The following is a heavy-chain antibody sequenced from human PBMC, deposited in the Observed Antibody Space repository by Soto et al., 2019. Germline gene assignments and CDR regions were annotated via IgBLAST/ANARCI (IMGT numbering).Heavy chain of an antibody. J-gene: IGHJ5*02. CDR2: ISYDGSNK. Sequence: QVQLVESGGGVVQPGRSLRLSCAASGFTFSSYGMHWVRQAPGKGLEWVAVISYDGSNKYYADYVKGRFTISSDNSKNTLYLRMNSLRAEDTAVYYCAKANPDLVVVVAAELTPLDPWGKGTLVTVSS. CDR1: GFTFSSYG. CDR3: AKANPDLVVVVAAELTPLDP. D-gene: IGHD2-15*01. V-gene: IGHV3-30*18.